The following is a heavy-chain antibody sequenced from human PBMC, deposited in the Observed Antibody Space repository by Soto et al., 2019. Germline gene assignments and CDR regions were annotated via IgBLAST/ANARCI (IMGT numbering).Heavy chain of an antibody. V-gene: IGHV1-69*06. J-gene: IGHJ6*02. Sequence: VELVQSGSEVKKPGSSVKVSCKTSGGPFTSFDVNWVRQAPGQGLEWMGDIIPIFERTNYAQKFQGRVTITADMATTTAYMELGSLRSDDTAVYFCAVGRSGSYYQNGMDVWGLGTTVIVS. CDR2: IIPIFERT. D-gene: IGHD1-26*01. CDR1: GGPFTSFD. CDR3: AVGRSGSYYQNGMDV.